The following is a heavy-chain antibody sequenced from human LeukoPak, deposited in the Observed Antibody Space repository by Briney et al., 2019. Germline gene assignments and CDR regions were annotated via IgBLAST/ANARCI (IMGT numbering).Heavy chain of an antibody. Sequence: ASVKVSCKASGYTFTSYGIIWVRQAPGQGLEWMGWISTYNGNTNYAQKFQGRVTMTTDTSTSTAYMELRSLRSDDTAVYYCARGIVVANYGMDVWGQGTTVTVSS. D-gene: IGHD2-21*01. V-gene: IGHV1-18*01. CDR1: GYTFTSYG. CDR2: ISTYNGNT. CDR3: ARGIVVANYGMDV. J-gene: IGHJ6*02.